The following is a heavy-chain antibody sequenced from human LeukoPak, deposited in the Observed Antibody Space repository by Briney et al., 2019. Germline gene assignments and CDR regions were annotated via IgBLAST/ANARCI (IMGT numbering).Heavy chain of an antibody. V-gene: IGHV4-34*01. D-gene: IGHD3-16*01. CDR1: GGSLSGYF. CDR2: MNQSGST. J-gene: IGHJ3*01. Sequence: SETLSLTCAVYGGSLSGYFWTWIRQSPGKGLEWIEEMNQSGSTNSNPSLKSRVTVSADTSKNQLSLKLTSVTAADTGVYYCARYPGGGKFDLWGQGTVVTVSA. CDR3: ARYPGGGKFDL.